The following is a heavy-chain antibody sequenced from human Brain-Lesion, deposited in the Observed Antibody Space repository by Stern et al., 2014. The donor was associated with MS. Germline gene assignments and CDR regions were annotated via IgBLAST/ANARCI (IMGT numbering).Heavy chain of an antibody. D-gene: IGHD1-14*01. CDR3: ARDITGSSAYFAY. CDR1: GFPFDDYA. V-gene: IGHV3-9*01. J-gene: IGHJ4*02. Sequence: DVQLVESGGDLVQPGRSLRLSCAAFGFPFDDYAMHWVRQAPGQGLEWVAGISWNSGTIGYADSVKGRFTTSRDNAYSSLYLQMNSLRPEDTALYYCARDITGSSAYFAYWGQGTLVTVSS. CDR2: ISWNSGTI.